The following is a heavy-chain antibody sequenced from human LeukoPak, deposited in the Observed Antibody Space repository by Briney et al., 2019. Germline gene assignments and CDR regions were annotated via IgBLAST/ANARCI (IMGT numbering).Heavy chain of an antibody. CDR1: GFAFSTYW. CDR3: ARGGTDILLEPPAIPFDY. CDR2: ISPDGRDT. Sequence: PGGSLRLSCAASGFAFSTYWMHWVRQAPGKGPVWVSRISPDGRDTIYADSVKGRFTMSRDNDKNTLYLQLSSLRAEDTAVYYCARGGTDILLEPPAIPFDYWGQGALVTVSS. D-gene: IGHD2-8*01. J-gene: IGHJ4*02. V-gene: IGHV3-74*01.